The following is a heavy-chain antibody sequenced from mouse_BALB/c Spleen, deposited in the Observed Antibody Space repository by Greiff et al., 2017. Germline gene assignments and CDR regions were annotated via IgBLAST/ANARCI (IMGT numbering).Heavy chain of an antibody. CDR3: ARDPDIRYYGSSYGWFAY. V-gene: IGHV5-4*02. CDR1: GFTFSDYY. Sequence: EVKVEESGGGLVKPGGSLKLSCAASGFTFSDYYMYWVRQTPEKRLEWVATISDGGSYTYYPDSVKGRFTISRDNAKNNLYLQMSSLKSEDTAMYYCARDPDIRYYGSSYGWFAYWGQGTLVTVSA. D-gene: IGHD1-1*01. J-gene: IGHJ3*01. CDR2: ISDGGSYT.